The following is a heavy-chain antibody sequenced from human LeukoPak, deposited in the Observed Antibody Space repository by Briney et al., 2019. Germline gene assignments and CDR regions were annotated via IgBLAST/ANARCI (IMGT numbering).Heavy chain of an antibody. Sequence: SETLSLTCTVSGGSISSYYWSWIRQPPGKGLEWIGYIYYSGSTNYNPSLKSRVTISVDTSKNQFSLKLSSVTAADTAVYYCAREGYDSSGYYLYYYYYMDVWGKGTTVTVSS. CDR2: IYYSGST. CDR1: GGSISSYY. V-gene: IGHV4-59*12. J-gene: IGHJ6*03. D-gene: IGHD3-22*01. CDR3: AREGYDSSGYYLYYYYYMDV.